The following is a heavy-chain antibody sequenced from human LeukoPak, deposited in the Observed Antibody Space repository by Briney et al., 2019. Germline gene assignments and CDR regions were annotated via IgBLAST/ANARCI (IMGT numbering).Heavy chain of an antibody. J-gene: IGHJ4*02. V-gene: IGHV1-69*05. CDR3: ARDLRFNYYDSSGSTQEFDY. CDR1: GGTFSSYA. D-gene: IGHD3-22*01. CDR2: IIPIIGTA. Sequence: ASVKVSCKASGGTFSSYAISWVRQAPGQGLEWMGGIIPIIGTANYAQKFQGRVTITTDESTSTAYMELSSLRSEDTAVYYCARDLRFNYYDSSGSTQEFDYWGQGTLVTVSS.